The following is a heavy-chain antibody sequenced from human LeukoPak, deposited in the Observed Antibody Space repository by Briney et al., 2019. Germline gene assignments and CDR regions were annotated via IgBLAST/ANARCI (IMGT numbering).Heavy chain of an antibody. D-gene: IGHD1-1*01. V-gene: IGHV4-4*07. J-gene: IGHJ4*02. CDR3: ARGLEVGADRALDY. Sequence: SETLSLTCTVSGGSIGHYYWSWIRQPAGKGLEWVGRIHSTGSTDYNPSLKSRVTMSVDTSKNQFSAKVNSVTAADTAVYYCARGLEVGADRALDYWGQGTLVTVSS. CDR1: GGSIGHYY. CDR2: IHSTGST.